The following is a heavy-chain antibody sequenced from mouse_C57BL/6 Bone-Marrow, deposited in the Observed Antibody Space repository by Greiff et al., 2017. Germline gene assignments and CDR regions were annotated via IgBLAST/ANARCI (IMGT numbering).Heavy chain of an antibody. CDR3: ARGGIVTAYYFDY. CDR1: GYAFTNYL. J-gene: IGHJ2*01. CDR2: INPGSGGT. V-gene: IGHV1-54*01. Sequence: QVQLQQSGAELVRPGTSVKVSCKASGYAFTNYLIEWVKQRPGQGLEWIGVINPGSGGTNYNEKFKGKATLTADKSSSTAYMQLSSLTSEDSAVYFCARGGIVTAYYFDYWGQGTTLTVSS. D-gene: IGHD2-5*01.